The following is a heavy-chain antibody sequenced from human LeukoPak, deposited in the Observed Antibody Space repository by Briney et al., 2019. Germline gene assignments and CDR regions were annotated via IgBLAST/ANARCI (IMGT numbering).Heavy chain of an antibody. J-gene: IGHJ5*02. CDR1: GGSISSYY. CDR2: IYTSGST. D-gene: IGHD6-19*01. V-gene: IGHV4-4*07. Sequence: ETLSLTCTVSGGSISSYYWSWIRQPAGKGLEWIGRIYTSGSTNYNPSLKSRVTMSVDTSKNQFSLRLSSVTAADTAVYYCAREEVAGTRSWFDPWGQGTLVTVSS. CDR3: AREEVAGTRSWFDP.